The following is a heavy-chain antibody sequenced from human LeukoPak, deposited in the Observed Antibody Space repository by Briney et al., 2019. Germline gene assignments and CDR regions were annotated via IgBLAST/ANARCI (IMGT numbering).Heavy chain of an antibody. J-gene: IGHJ4*02. Sequence: GSLRLSCAASEFTFSNYAMSWIRQPPGKGLEWIGEINHSGSTNYNPSLKSRVTISVDTSKNQFSLKLSSVTAADTAVYYCARGLRGSGSAAYYFDYWGQGTLVTVSS. D-gene: IGHD3-10*01. CDR2: INHSGST. V-gene: IGHV4-34*01. CDR3: ARGLRGSGSAAYYFDY. CDR1: EFTFSNYA.